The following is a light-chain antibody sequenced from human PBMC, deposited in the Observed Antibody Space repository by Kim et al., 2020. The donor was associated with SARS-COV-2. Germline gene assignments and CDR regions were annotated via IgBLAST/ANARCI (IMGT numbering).Light chain of an antibody. CDR2: LNSDGSH. CDR1: SGNSNYA. Sequence: KRPCPLSSGNSNYAIAGHQQQPEKXPRYLMILNSDGSHSRGDGIPDRFSGSSSGAERYLTISSLQSEDEADYYCQTWGTGLRVFGGGTQLTVL. J-gene: IGLJ3*02. V-gene: IGLV4-69*01. CDR3: QTWGTGLRV.